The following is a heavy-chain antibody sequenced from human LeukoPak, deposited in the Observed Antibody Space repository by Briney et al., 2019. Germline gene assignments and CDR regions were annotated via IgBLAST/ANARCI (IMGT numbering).Heavy chain of an antibody. CDR3: ARRTLEWLALDY. CDR2: INWNGGST. Sequence: GGSLRLSCAASGFTFDDYGMSWVRQAPGKGLEWVSGINWNGGSTGYADSVKGRFTISRDNAKNSLYLQMNGLRAEDTALYYCARRTLEWLALDYWGQGTLVTVSS. J-gene: IGHJ4*02. CDR1: GFTFDDYG. V-gene: IGHV3-20*04. D-gene: IGHD3-3*01.